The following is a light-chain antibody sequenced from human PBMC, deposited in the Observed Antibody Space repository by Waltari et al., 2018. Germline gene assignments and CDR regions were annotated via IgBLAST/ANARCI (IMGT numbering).Light chain of an antibody. Sequence: QSVLTQPPSMSAAPGQKVTTSCSRGSSTIGNKYVSCYQQLPGTAPKLPIYDNNKRPSGIPDRFSGSRYDTSATLGITGLQTGDEADYYCATWDSSLNTGVFGGGTKLTVL. V-gene: IGLV1-51*01. CDR1: SSTIGNKY. J-gene: IGLJ3*02. CDR2: DNN. CDR3: ATWDSSLNTGV.